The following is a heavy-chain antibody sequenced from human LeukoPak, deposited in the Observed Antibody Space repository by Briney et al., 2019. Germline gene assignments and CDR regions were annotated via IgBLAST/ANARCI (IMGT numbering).Heavy chain of an antibody. Sequence: PSETLSLTCAVYGGSFSGYYWTWIRQPPGKGLEWIGEIYHSGSTNYNPSLKSRVTISVDKSKNQFSLKLSSVTAADTAVYYCARGRPPNFIWFGELFLDYWGQGTLVTVSS. J-gene: IGHJ4*02. V-gene: IGHV4-34*01. CDR3: ARGRPPNFIWFGELFLDY. CDR1: GGSFSGYY. D-gene: IGHD3-10*01. CDR2: IYHSGST.